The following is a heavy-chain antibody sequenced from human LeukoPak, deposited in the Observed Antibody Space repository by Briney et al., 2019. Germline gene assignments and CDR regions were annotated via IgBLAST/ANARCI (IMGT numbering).Heavy chain of an antibody. Sequence: GRSLRLSCAASGFTVSSNYMSWVRQAPGKGLEWVSVIYSGGSTYYADSVKGRFTISRDNSKNTLYLQMNSLRAEDTAVYYCASQTAVLRFLEWLSPYGMDVWGQGTTVTVSS. J-gene: IGHJ6*02. D-gene: IGHD3-3*01. V-gene: IGHV3-66*02. CDR3: ASQTAVLRFLEWLSPYGMDV. CDR1: GFTVSSNY. CDR2: IYSGGST.